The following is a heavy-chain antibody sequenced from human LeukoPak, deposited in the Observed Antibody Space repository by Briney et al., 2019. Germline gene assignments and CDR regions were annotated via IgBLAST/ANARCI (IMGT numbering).Heavy chain of an antibody. CDR3: ARDPPYSSGWYLAQYFDY. CDR1: GFTFSSYS. J-gene: IGHJ4*02. CDR2: ISSSSSYI. V-gene: IGHV3-21*01. Sequence: GGPLRLSCAASGFTFSSYSMNWVRQAPGKGLEWVSSISSSSSYIYYADSVKGRFTISRDNAKNSLYLQMNSLRAEDTAVYYCARDPPYSSGWYLAQYFDYWGQGTLVTVPS. D-gene: IGHD6-19*01.